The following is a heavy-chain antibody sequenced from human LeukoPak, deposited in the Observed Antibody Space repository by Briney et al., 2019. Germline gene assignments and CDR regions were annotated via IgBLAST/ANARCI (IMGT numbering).Heavy chain of an antibody. J-gene: IGHJ4*02. D-gene: IGHD5-12*01. V-gene: IGHV3-23*01. CDR1: GFTFSSYA. Sequence: AGSLRLSCAASGFTFSSYAMSWVRQAAGKGLEWDSAISGSGGSTYYADSVKGRFTISRDNSKNTLYLQMNSLRAEDTAVYYCAKDPRAPGIRLYYFDYWGQGTLVTVSS. CDR2: ISGSGGST. CDR3: AKDPRAPGIRLYYFDY.